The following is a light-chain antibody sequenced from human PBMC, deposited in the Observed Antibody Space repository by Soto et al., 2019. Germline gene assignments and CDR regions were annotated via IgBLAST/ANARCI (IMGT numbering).Light chain of an antibody. CDR3: QQYNSWWT. V-gene: IGKV1-5*01. CDR2: DAS. CDR1: QSISSW. Sequence: GDRVTITCRASQSISSWLAWYQQKPGKAPKLLIYDASSLESGVPSRFSGSGSGTEFTLTISSLQPDDFATYYCQQYNSWWTLGQGTKVDIK. J-gene: IGKJ1*01.